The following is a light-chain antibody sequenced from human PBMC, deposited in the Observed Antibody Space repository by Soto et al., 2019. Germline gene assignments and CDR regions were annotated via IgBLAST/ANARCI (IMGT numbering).Light chain of an antibody. CDR2: DVT. J-gene: IGLJ3*02. CDR1: SSDVGGYNY. CDR3: SSYTSRSTPLV. V-gene: IGLV2-14*01. Sequence: QSVLTQPASVSGSPGQSITISCTGTSSDVGGYNYVSWYQQHPGKAPKLMIYDVTNRPSGVSNRFSGSKSGNTASLTISGLQAEDVADYYCSSYTSRSTPLVFGGGTKLTVL.